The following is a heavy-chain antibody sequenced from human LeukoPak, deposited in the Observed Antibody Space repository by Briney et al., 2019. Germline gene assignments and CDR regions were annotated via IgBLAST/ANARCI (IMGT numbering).Heavy chain of an antibody. CDR1: GFTFNNYW. J-gene: IGHJ4*02. V-gene: IGHV3-74*01. CDR3: ARGIITLNY. Sequence: GGSLRLSCATSGFTFNNYWMHWVRQAPGKGLAWVSYISTDGSSTYYADSVKGGFTISRDNAKNTLYLQMNSLRAEDTAVYFCARGIITLNYWGQGTLVTVSS. CDR2: ISTDGSST. D-gene: IGHD3-22*01.